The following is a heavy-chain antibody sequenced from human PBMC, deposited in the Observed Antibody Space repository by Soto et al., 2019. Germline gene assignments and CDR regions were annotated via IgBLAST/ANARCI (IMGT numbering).Heavy chain of an antibody. V-gene: IGHV5-51*01. Sequence: PXESLKISVKAAGYIIKNYWIGWVRQMPGQGLEWMGIIFPDDSDTRYSPSFQGHVTISVDKSISTAYVQWSSLKASDSAIYYCFRGGVTSRTFDYWGQGTLVTVSS. D-gene: IGHD3-16*01. CDR2: IFPDDSDT. CDR3: FRGGVTSRTFDY. J-gene: IGHJ4*02. CDR1: GYIIKNYW.